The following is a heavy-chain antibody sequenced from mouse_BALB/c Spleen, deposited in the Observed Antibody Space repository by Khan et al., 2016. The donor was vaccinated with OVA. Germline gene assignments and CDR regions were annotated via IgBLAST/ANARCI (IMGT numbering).Heavy chain of an antibody. Sequence: EVQLQESGPGLVKPSQSLSLTCTVTGYSITSDYAWDWIRQFPGNKLEWMGYISYGGSTSYNPSLKSRISITRDTSKNQFFLQLNSVTTEDTATYYWARKNDDGYAMDYWGQGTSVTVAS. V-gene: IGHV3-2*02. CDR3: ARKNDDGYAMDY. D-gene: IGHD2-12*01. J-gene: IGHJ4*01. CDR1: GYSITSDYA. CDR2: ISYGGST.